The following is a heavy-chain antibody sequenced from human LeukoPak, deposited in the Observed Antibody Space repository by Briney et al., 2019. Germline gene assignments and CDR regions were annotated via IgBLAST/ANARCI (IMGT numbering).Heavy chain of an antibody. CDR3: ARDRVSGSGSIDY. D-gene: IGHD3-10*01. J-gene: IGHJ4*02. V-gene: IGHV3-21*01. Sequence: PGGSLRLSCAAPGFTFSNYNMNWVRQAPGKGLEWISSITSSSSYKFYADSVKGRFTISRDNAKNSLYLQMNSLRVEGTAVYYCARDRVSGSGSIDYWGQGTLVTVSS. CDR2: ITSSSSYK. CDR1: GFTFSNYN.